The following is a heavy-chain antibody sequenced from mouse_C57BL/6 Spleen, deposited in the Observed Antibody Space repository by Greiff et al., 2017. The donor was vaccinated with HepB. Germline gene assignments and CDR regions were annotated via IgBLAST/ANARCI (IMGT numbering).Heavy chain of an antibody. CDR2: IDPSDSYT. D-gene: IGHD2-2*01. CDR3: ARTLSTMVTTDYAMDY. V-gene: IGHV1-59*01. J-gene: IGHJ4*01. CDR1: GYTFTSYW. Sequence: QVQLQQPGAELVRPGTSVKLSCKASGYTFTSYWMHWVKQRPGQGLEWIGVIDPSDSYTNYNQKFKGKATLTVDKSSSTAYMQLSSLTSEDSPVYYCARTLSTMVTTDYAMDYWGQGTSVTVSS.